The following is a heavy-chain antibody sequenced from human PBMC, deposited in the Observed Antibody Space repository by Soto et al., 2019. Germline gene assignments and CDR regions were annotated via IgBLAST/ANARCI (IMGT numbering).Heavy chain of an antibody. J-gene: IGHJ6*02. D-gene: IGHD2-2*01. CDR1: GGTFSSYA. V-gene: IGHV1-69*01. CDR3: ARSGVVPAAMSGGSYYYGMDV. CDR2: IIPIFGTA. Sequence: QVQLVQSGAEVQKPGSSVKVSCKASGGTFSSYAISWVRQAPGQGLEWMGGIIPIFGTANYAQKFQGRVTITADEYTSAAYMELSSLRSEDTAVYYCARSGVVPAAMSGGSYYYGMDVWGQGTTVTVSS.